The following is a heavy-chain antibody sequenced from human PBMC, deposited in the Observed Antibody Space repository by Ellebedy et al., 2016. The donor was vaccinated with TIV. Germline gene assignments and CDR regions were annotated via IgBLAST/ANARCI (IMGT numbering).Heavy chain of an antibody. Sequence: GESLKISCAATGFTFSTYWMNWIRQAPGKGLEWVASIKKDGSETHYVDSVKGRFTISRDNAKKSLYLQMNSLRAEDTAVYYCVRETWDLDDGYSSTYHYYGLDVWGQGTTVTVSS. CDR1: GFTFSTYW. V-gene: IGHV3-7*03. CDR3: VRETWDLDDGYSSTYHYYGLDV. J-gene: IGHJ6*02. D-gene: IGHD5-24*01. CDR2: IKKDGSET.